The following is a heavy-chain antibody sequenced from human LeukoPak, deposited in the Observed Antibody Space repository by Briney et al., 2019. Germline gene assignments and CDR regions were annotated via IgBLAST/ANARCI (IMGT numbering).Heavy chain of an antibody. CDR1: GFTFSSYA. CDR3: ARRRAGRDWFDP. CDR2: IYYSGNT. Sequence: GSLRLSCAASGFTFSSYAMSWVRQAPGKGLEWIGSIYYSGNTYYNQSLKSRVTISVDTSKNQFSLKLSSVTATDTAVYYCARRRAGRDWFDPWGQGTLVTVSS. V-gene: IGHV4-39*01. D-gene: IGHD6-19*01. J-gene: IGHJ5*02.